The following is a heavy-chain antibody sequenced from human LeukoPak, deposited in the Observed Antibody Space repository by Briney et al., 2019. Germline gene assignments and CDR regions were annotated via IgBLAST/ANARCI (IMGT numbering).Heavy chain of an antibody. CDR2: IYPGDSDT. CDR3: ARLYEGYYYDSSGYAYFDY. CDR1: GYSFTSYW. V-gene: IGHV5-51*01. J-gene: IGHJ4*02. D-gene: IGHD3-22*01. Sequence: GESLKISCKGSGYSFTSYWIGGVRQMPGKGLEWMGIIYPGDSDTRYSPSFQGQVTISADKSISTAYLQWSSLKASDTAMYYCARLYEGYYYDSSGYAYFDYWGQGTLVTVSS.